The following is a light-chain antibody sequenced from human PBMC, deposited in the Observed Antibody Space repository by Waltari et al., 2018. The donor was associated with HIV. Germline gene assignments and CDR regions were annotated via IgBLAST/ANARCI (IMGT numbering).Light chain of an antibody. V-gene: IGKV4-1*01. CDR1: QSVFSTSNGRNY. CDR2: WAS. Sequence: IVMTQSPGSLAVSLGDRATINCKSSQSVFSTSNGRNYLAWYQQKAGQPPRLLISWASTRESGVPDRFSGSGDGADFTLTISSLQAEDVAVYFCQQFYSSWTFGQGTKVEMK. J-gene: IGKJ1*01. CDR3: QQFYSSWT.